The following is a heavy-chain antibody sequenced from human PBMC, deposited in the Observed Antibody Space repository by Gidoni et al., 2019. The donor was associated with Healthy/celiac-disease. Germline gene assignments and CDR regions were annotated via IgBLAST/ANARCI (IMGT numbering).Heavy chain of an antibody. Sequence: EVQLVESGGVVVQPGGSLRLSCAASGFTFDDYAMHWVRQAPGKGLEWVSLISWDGGSTYYADSVKGRFTISRDNSKNSLYLQMNSLRAEDTALYYCAKDIGFRAEEVMDVWGQGTTVTVSS. CDR3: AKDIGFRAEEVMDV. CDR1: GFTFDDYA. J-gene: IGHJ6*02. CDR2: ISWDGGST. V-gene: IGHV3-43D*03. D-gene: IGHD5-12*01.